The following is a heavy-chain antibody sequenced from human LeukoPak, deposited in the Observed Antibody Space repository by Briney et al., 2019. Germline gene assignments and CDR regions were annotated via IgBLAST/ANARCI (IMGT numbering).Heavy chain of an antibody. V-gene: IGHV1-46*01. CDR3: ARGYSYGYGGLDY. CDR1: GYTFTSYY. D-gene: IGHD5-18*01. Sequence: ASVNVSCKASGYTFTSYYMHWVRQAPGQGLEWMGRINPSGGSTTYAHKFQGRVTMTRDTSTSTVYMELSSLRSEDTAVYYCARGYSYGYGGLDYWGQGTLVTVSS. J-gene: IGHJ4*02. CDR2: INPSGGST.